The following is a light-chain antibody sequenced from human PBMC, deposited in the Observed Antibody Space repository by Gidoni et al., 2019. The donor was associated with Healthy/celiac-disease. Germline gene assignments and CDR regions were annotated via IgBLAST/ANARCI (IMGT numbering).Light chain of an antibody. CDR1: SLRRYY. J-gene: IGLJ2*01. CDR2: GKN. V-gene: IGLV3-19*01. Sequence: SSELTQDPAVSVALGQTVRITCQGDSLRRYYASLYQQKPGQAPVLVIYGKNNRPSGIPDRFSGSSSGNTASLTITGAQAEDEADYYCNSRDSSGNHHVVFGGGTKLTVL. CDR3: NSRDSSGNHHVV.